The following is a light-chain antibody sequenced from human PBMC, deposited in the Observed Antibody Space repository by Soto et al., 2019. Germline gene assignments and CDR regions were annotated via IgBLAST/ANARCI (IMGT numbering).Light chain of an antibody. J-gene: IGKJ2*01. CDR3: QLYESSAPYA. V-gene: IGKV1-5*03. CDR1: QSISSR. CDR2: QAS. Sequence: DIKMTQSPSTLSASVGDKVTITCRASQSISSRLAWFQQKPGKAPKVLIYQASSLENGVPSRFSGSGSGTEFTLTISSLQPDDSATYSCQLYESSAPYAFDQGTKLEIK.